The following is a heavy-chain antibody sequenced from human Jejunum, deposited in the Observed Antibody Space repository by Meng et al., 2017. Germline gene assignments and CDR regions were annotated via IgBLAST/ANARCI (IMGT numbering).Heavy chain of an antibody. J-gene: IGHJ4*02. CDR3: ARDFPGVAVGLGD. V-gene: IGHV4-4*07. CDR1: GGSISSYY. D-gene: IGHD3-10*01. Sequence: GSLRLSCSVSGGSISSYYWSWIRQPAGKGLERIGRIYTSGSTKYNPSLKSRVTMSVDTSKNQFSLKLSSVTAADTAVYYCARDFPGVAVGLGDWGQGTLVTVSS. CDR2: IYTSGST.